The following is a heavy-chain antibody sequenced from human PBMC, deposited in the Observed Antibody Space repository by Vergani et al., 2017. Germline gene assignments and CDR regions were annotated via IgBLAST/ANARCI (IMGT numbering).Heavy chain of an antibody. CDR1: GFTFTNFA. CDR2: ISGSGGFT. V-gene: IGHV3-23*01. D-gene: IGHD3-22*01. Sequence: EVQLLESGGNLVQPGGSLRLSCAASGFTFTNFAMTWVRQAPGEGLEWVSGISGSGGFTYYADSAKGRFTISRDNSKNTMFLQMNNLRAEDTAVYYCAKDNVPGYYDSSGYCDCWGQGTLVTVSS. CDR3: AKDNVPGYYDSSGYCDC. J-gene: IGHJ4*02.